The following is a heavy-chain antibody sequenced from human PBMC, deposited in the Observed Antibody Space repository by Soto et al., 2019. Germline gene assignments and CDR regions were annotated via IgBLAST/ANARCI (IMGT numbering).Heavy chain of an antibody. Sequence: EVQLVESGGDLVQPGGSLRLSCAASGLSVSDVFIDWVRQAPGKGLEWVGRTKDKAYSYTTEYAASVKGRFTISRDDSRSSVFLQMSSLKTEDTAVYYCASIRGVFGYWGQGTLVTVSS. J-gene: IGHJ4*02. CDR3: ASIRGVFGY. CDR2: TKDKAYSYTT. D-gene: IGHD3-10*01. CDR1: GLSVSDVF. V-gene: IGHV3-72*01.